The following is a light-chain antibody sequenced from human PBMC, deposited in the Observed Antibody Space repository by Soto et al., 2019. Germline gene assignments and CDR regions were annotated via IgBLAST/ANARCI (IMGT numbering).Light chain of an antibody. J-gene: IGKJ2*01. V-gene: IGKV1-39*01. CDR1: QSINSF. CDR3: QQNCSIPHT. Sequence: DVQMTQSPSSLSASVGDRVAITCRASQSINSFLNWYPQTPGEAPKLLIYAASSLQIGVPSRFSGSGSGTEFTITISSLQPVDFATYDCQQNCSIPHTFGRGTKLEIK. CDR2: AAS.